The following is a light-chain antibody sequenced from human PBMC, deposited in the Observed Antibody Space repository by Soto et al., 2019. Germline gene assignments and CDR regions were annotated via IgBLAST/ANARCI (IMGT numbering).Light chain of an antibody. CDR1: QGIRNE. CDR2: AAS. V-gene: IGKV1-17*01. CDR3: LQHNSYPPT. J-gene: IGKJ3*01. Sequence: DIQMTQSPSSLSASVGDRVTITCRASQGIRNELGWYQQKPGKAPKRLIYAASSLQSGVPSRFSGSGSGTEFTLTISSLQPEDFATYYCLQHNSYPPTFGHGTKVDIK.